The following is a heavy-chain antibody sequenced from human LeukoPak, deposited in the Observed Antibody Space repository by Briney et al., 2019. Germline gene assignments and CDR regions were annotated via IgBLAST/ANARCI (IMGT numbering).Heavy chain of an antibody. D-gene: IGHD3-22*01. CDR3: ARAGYYDSSGYYY. CDR1: GGSFSDYY. J-gene: IGHJ4*02. V-gene: IGHV4-30-4*01. CDR2: IYYSGST. Sequence: SETLSLTCAVYGGSFSDYYWSWIRQPPGKGLEWIGYIYYSGSTYYNPSLKSRVTISVDTSKNQFSLKLSSVTAADTAVYYCARAGYYDSSGYYYWGQGTLVTVSS.